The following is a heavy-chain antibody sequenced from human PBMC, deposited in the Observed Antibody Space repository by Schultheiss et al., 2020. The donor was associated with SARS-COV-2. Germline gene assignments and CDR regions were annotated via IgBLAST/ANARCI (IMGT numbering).Heavy chain of an antibody. D-gene: IGHD6-13*01. CDR2: ISSNGGST. CDR3: VKRISSWYGNYYYYGMDV. CDR1: GFTFSSYA. J-gene: IGHJ6*02. Sequence: GGSLRLSCSASGFTFSSYAMHWVRQAPGKGLEYVSAISSNGGSTYYADSVKGRFTISRDNSKNTLYLQMSSLRAEDTAVYYCVKRISSWYGNYYYYGMDVWGQGTTVTVSS. V-gene: IGHV3-64D*06.